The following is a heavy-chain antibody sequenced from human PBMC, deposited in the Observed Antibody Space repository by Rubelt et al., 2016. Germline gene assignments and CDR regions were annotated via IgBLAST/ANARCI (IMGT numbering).Heavy chain of an antibody. D-gene: IGHD4-17*01. CDR1: GGSISSYY. V-gene: IGHV4-59*01. CDR2: IYYIWST. Sequence: QVQLQESGPGLVKPSETLSLTCTVSGGSISSYYWIWIRQPPGKALEWIGHIYYIWSTTHKPSLKSGVSISVDTSKNQFSLKLSSVTAEDTAVYYCARDVEDGDYTSSYYGMDVWGQGTTVTVSS. CDR3: ARDVEDGDYTSSYYGMDV. J-gene: IGHJ6*02.